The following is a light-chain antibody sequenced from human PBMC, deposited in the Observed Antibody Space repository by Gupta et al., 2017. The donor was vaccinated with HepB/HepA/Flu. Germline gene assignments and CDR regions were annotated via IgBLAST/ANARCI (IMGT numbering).Light chain of an antibody. CDR1: QSVSSY. J-gene: IGKJ3*01. CDR2: DAS. V-gene: IGKV3-11*01. CDR3: QQRSNWPPIT. Sequence: EIVLTQSPATLSLSPGERATLSCRASQSVSSYLAWYQQKPGQAPRLLIYDASNRATGIPARLSGSGSGTDFTLTISRLEPEDFAVYYCQQRSNWPPITFGPGTKVDIK.